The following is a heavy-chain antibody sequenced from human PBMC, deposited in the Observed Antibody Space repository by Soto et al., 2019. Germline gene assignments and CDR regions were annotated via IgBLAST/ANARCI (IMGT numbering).Heavy chain of an antibody. CDR2: TYWDDDK. CDR1: GFSLSTSGVG. Sequence: QITLKASGPTLVKPTQTLTLTCTFSGFSLSTSGVGVGWIRQPPGKALEWLALTYWDDDKRYSPSLKRRLIITKDTSKDQVVLTMTNMDPVDTATYYCAQVEYYGVHWYFDLWGRGTLVTVSS. J-gene: IGHJ2*01. D-gene: IGHD4-17*01. CDR3: AQVEYYGVHWYFDL. V-gene: IGHV2-5*02.